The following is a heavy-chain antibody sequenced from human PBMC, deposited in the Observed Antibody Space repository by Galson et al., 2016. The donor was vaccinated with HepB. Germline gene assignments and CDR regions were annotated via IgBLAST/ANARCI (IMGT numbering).Heavy chain of an antibody. V-gene: IGHV1-18*04. Sequence: SVKVSCKASGYTFTTFGIAWVRRAPGQGLEWMGWISGYDGTTHYAQNLQGRTTMTADTFTTTVHMELRSLRSDDTAMYYCARSGDGNWFETWGQGTLVTVSS. J-gene: IGHJ5*02. CDR1: GYTFTTFG. D-gene: IGHD7-27*01. CDR2: ISGYDGTT. CDR3: ARSGDGNWFET.